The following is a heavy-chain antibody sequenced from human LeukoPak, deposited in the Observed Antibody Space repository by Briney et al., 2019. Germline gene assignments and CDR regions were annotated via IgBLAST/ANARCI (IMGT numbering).Heavy chain of an antibody. CDR3: ALHNSGSYSVDY. V-gene: IGHV4-4*07. CDR2: IYSSGST. Sequence: SETLSLTCTVSGGSISSYYWSWIRQPAGKGLEWIGRIYSSGSTLYNPSLKSRVTMSVDTSKNQFSLKVSSVTAADTAVYYCALHNSGSYSVDYWGQGTLVTVSS. D-gene: IGHD3-10*01. CDR1: GGSISSYY. J-gene: IGHJ4*02.